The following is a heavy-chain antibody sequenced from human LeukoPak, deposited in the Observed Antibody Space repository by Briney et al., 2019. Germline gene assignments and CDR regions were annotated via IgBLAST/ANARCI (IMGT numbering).Heavy chain of an antibody. V-gene: IGHV4-39*07. CDR3: ARKPTYYYDSSGYYVRYYFDY. D-gene: IGHD3-22*01. Sequence: TYYNPSLKTRVTISVDTSKNQFSLKLSSVTAADTAVYYCARKPTYYYDSSGYYVRYYFDYWGQGTLVTVSS. J-gene: IGHJ4*02. CDR2: T.